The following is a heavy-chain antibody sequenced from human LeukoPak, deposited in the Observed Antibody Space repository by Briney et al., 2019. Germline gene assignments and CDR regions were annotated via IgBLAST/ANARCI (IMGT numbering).Heavy chain of an antibody. CDR3: AKSSGYSHGGVFEI. J-gene: IGHJ3*02. V-gene: IGHV3-9*03. Sequence: GRSLRLSCAASGFTFDGYSMHWVRQGPGKGLEWVSGITRDSSASGYADSVKGRFTISRDNARNSLHLQMNSLRPDDMAVYYCAKSSGYSHGGVFEIWGQGTMVTVSS. CDR1: GFTFDGYS. CDR2: ITRDSSAS. D-gene: IGHD2-8*02.